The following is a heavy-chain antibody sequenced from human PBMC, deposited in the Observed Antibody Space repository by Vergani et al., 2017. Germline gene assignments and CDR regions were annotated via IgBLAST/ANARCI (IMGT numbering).Heavy chain of an antibody. D-gene: IGHD3-9*01. Sequence: QVQLQESGPGLVRPSETLSLTCTVSAYSISSGFFWGWIRQPPGKGLECIGSMDYNGLAYYSPSLKSRVTISVDTPKNHFSLKLSSVTAADTAVYYCVRDKTYYDTLIGYAGYYFDPWGQGALVTVS. CDR1: AYSISSGFF. J-gene: IGHJ4*02. CDR2: MDYNGLA. V-gene: IGHV4-38-2*02. CDR3: VRDKTYYDTLIGYAGYYFDP.